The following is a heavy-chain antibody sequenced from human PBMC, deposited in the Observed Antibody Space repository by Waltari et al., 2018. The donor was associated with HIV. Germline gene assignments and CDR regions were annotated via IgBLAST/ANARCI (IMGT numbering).Heavy chain of an antibody. Sequence: QVQLQQWGAGLLKPSETLSLTCAVYGGSLSGYYWNWFRQPPGKRMEWIGEINHSGSTNYNPALNSRVTTSLDTSKKQFSLKLTSATAADTAVYFCARGPRYFYDTDANYNINYYFDYWGQGILVSVSS. CDR2: INHSGST. CDR1: GGSLSGYY. J-gene: IGHJ4*02. CDR3: ARGPRYFYDTDANYNINYYFDY. D-gene: IGHD3-22*01. V-gene: IGHV4-34*02.